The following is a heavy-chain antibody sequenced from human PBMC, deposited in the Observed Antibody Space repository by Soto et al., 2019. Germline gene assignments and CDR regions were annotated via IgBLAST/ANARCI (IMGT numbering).Heavy chain of an antibody. J-gene: IGHJ4*02. D-gene: IGHD1-20*01. CDR2: IRGSCVDT. V-gene: IGHV3-23*01. CDR1: VFRVTDYA. CDR3: AKADASGYNSLLFEN. Sequence: PGGSIRLSGAASVFRVTDYARTWIRRNPGEGLEWVSAIRGSCVDTYYADSVKGRFTISRDNYKNTVYEQMNSLRAEDSAIYYCAKADASGYNSLLFENWGQGTPVPVSS.